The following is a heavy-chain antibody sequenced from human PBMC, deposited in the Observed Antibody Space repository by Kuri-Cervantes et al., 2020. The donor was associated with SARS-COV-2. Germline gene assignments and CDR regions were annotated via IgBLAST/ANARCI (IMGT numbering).Heavy chain of an antibody. V-gene: IGHV4-59*01. Sequence: GSLRLSCTVSGASISRYYWSWIRQPPGKGLEWIGYIYYTGSTNSNPSLKSRVTISMDTSKSQSSLKVSSVTAADTAVYYCARGTIGFGDDYFDYWSQGTLVTVSS. CDR1: GASISRYY. J-gene: IGHJ4*02. D-gene: IGHD4-17*01. CDR3: ARGTIGFGDDYFDY. CDR2: IYYTGST.